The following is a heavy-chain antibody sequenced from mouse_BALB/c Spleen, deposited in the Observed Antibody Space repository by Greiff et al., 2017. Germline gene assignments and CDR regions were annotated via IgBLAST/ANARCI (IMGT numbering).Heavy chain of an antibody. CDR1: GFTFSSFG. CDR2: ISSGSSTI. CDR3: ARGGGAMDY. V-gene: IGHV5-17*02. J-gene: IGHJ4*01. Sequence: EVQGVESGGGLVKLGGSLKLSCAASGFTFSSFGMHWVRQAPEKGLEWVAYISSGSSTIYYADTVKGRFTISRDNPKNTLFLQMTSLRSEDTAMYYCARGGGAMDYWGQGTSVTVSS.